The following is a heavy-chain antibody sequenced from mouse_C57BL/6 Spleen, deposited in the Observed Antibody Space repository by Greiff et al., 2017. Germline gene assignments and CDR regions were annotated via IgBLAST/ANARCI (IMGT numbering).Heavy chain of an antibody. V-gene: IGHV1-22*01. CDR3: ARRAIYYEYDWWYFDV. Sequence: EVQLQQSGPELVKPGASVKMSCKASGYTFTDYNMHWVKQSHGKSLEWIGYINPNNGGTSYNQKFKGKATLTVNKSSSTAYMELRSLTSEDSAVYYCARRAIYYEYDWWYFDVWGTGTTVTVSS. J-gene: IGHJ1*03. CDR2: INPNNGGT. D-gene: IGHD2-4*01. CDR1: GYTFTDYN.